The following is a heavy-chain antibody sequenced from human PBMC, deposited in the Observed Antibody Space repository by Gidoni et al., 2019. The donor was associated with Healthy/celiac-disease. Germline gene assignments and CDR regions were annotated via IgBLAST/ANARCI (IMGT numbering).Heavy chain of an antibody. CDR3: ARGLRGYYGSGSYYPFDY. J-gene: IGHJ4*02. D-gene: IGHD3-10*01. V-gene: IGHV1-2*07. CDR1: GYTFTGYY. Sequence: QVQLVQSGAEVKKPGASVKVSCKASGYTFTGYYMHWVRQAPGQGLEWMGWINPNSGGTNYAHKFQGRVTMTRDTSISTAYMELSRLRSDDTAVYYCARGLRGYYGSGSYYPFDYWGQGTLVTVSS. CDR2: INPNSGGT.